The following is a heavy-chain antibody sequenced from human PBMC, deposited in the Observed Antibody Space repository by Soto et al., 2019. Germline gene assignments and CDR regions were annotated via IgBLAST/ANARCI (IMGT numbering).Heavy chain of an antibody. J-gene: IGHJ1*01. CDR2: IYYSGST. CDR1: GGSISSGGYY. D-gene: IGHD4-17*01. Sequence: PSETLSLTCTVSGGSISSGGYYWSWIRQHPGKGLEWIGYIYYSGSTYYNPSLKSRVTISVDASKNQFSLKLSSVTAADTAVYYCASRKLSGDLEYFQHWGQGTLVTVSS. V-gene: IGHV4-31*03. CDR3: ASRKLSGDLEYFQH.